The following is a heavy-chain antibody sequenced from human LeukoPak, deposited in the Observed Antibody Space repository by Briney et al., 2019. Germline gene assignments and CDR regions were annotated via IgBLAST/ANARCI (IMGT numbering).Heavy chain of an antibody. Sequence: SETLSLTCTVSGSSISSSSYYWGWIRQPPGKGLEWIGSIYYSGSTYYNPSLKSRVTISVDTSKNQFSLKLSSVTAADTAVYYCARHGITMVRGVINPPFDYWGQGTLVTVSS. CDR2: IYYSGST. D-gene: IGHD3-10*01. J-gene: IGHJ4*02. V-gene: IGHV4-39*07. CDR1: GSSISSSSYY. CDR3: ARHGITMVRGVINPPFDY.